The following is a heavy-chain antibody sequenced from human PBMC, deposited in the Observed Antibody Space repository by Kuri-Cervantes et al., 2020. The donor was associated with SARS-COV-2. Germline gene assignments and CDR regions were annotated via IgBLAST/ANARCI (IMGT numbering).Heavy chain of an antibody. CDR1: GFTFDDYG. V-gene: IGHV3-20*04. CDR2: INWNGGST. J-gene: IGHJ4*02. CDR3: ARDTRRRSGNLPFDY. D-gene: IGHD3-3*01. Sequence: GESLKISCAAPGFTFDDYGMSWVRQAPGKGLEWVSGINWNGGSTGYANSVKGRFTISRDNAKNSLYLQMNSLRAEDTALYYCARDTRRRSGNLPFDYWGQGTLVTVSS.